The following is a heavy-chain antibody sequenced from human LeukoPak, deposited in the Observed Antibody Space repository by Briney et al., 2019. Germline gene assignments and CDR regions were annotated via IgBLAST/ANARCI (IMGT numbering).Heavy chain of an antibody. D-gene: IGHD5-18*01. CDR3: ARGAPDKVVDTTLDY. V-gene: IGHV1-69*05. J-gene: IGHJ4*02. CDR1: GGTFSSYA. Sequence: GASVKVSCKASGGTFSSYAISWVRQAPGQGLEWMGGIIPIFDTANYAQKFQGRVTITTDESTSTAYMELSSLRSEDTAVYYCARGAPDKVVDTTLDYWGQGTLVTVSS. CDR2: IIPIFDTA.